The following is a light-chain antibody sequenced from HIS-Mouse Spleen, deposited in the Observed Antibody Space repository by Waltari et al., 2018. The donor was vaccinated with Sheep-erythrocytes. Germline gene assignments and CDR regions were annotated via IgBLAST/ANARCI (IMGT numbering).Light chain of an antibody. CDR3: SSYAGSNNYV. Sequence: QSALTQPASVSGSPGQSVTISCTGTSSDVGGYNYVSLYQQHPGKAPKLMIYEVSKRPSGVPDRFSGSKSGNTASLTVSGLQAEDEADYYCSSYAGSNNYVFGTGTKVTVL. V-gene: IGLV2-8*01. CDR1: SSDVGGYNY. J-gene: IGLJ1*01. CDR2: EVS.